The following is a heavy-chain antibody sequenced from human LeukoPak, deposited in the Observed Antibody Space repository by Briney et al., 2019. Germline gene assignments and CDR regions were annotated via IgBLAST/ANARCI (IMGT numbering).Heavy chain of an antibody. CDR2: ISYDGSNK. D-gene: IGHD3-10*01. Sequence: GRSLRLSCAASGFTFSSYAMHWVRQAPGKGLEWVAVISYDGSNKYYADSVKGRFTISRDNSKNTLYLQMNSLRAEDTAVYYCARDRVTMVRGVIISRVFFDYWGQGTLVTVSS. J-gene: IGHJ4*02. CDR3: ARDRVTMVRGVIISRVFFDY. V-gene: IGHV3-30-3*01. CDR1: GFTFSSYA.